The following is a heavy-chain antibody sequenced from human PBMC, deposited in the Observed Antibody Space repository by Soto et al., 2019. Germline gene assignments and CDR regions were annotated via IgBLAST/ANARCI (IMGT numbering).Heavy chain of an antibody. CDR3: ARDPFPLLWFGSSYYYYGMDV. D-gene: IGHD3-10*01. Sequence: ASVKVSCKASGYTFTSYGISWVRQAPGQGLEWMGWISAYNGNTNYAQKLQGRVTMTTDTSTSTAYMELRSLRSDDTAVYYCARDPFPLLWFGSSYYYYGMDVWGQGTTVTVSS. J-gene: IGHJ6*02. V-gene: IGHV1-18*01. CDR1: GYTFTSYG. CDR2: ISAYNGNT.